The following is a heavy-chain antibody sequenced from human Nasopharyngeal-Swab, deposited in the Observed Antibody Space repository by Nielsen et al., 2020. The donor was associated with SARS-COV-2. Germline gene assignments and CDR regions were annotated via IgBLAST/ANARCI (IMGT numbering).Heavy chain of an antibody. J-gene: IGHJ4*02. CDR3: ASTPLDSSGYYYAFHY. D-gene: IGHD3-22*01. CDR1: GFTFGRYT. CDR2: ISYDGSNK. Sequence: LSLTCAASGFTFGRYTMHWVRQAPGKGLEWVAVISYDGSNKYYADSVKGRFTISRDISKNTLYLQMNSLRAEDTAVFYCASTPLDSSGYYYAFHYWGRGTLVTVSS. V-gene: IGHV3-30-3*01.